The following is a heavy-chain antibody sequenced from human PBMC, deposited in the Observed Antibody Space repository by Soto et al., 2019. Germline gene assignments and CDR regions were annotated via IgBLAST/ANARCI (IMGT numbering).Heavy chain of an antibody. CDR1: GFTFSNAW. CDR2: IKSKTDGGTT. CDR3: TTDALPFIPFVAFDP. V-gene: IGHV3-15*07. D-gene: IGHD2-2*01. J-gene: IGHJ5*02. Sequence: GGSLRLSCAASGFTFSNAWMNWVRQAPGKGLEWVGRIKSKTDGGTTDYAAPVKGRFTISRDDSKNTLYLQINSLKTEDTAVYYCTTDALPFIPFVAFDPWGQGTLVTAPQ.